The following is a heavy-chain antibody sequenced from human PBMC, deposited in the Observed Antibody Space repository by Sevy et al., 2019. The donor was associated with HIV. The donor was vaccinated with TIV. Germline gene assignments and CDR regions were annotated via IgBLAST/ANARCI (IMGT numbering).Heavy chain of an antibody. CDR2: ISYGGIT. J-gene: IGHJ5*02. Sequence: SETLPLTCTVSGGSISTSGSYWGWIRQPPGKGLEWIGDISYGGITNYNPSLRGRVTISRDTSNNHFSLKLSSVTAADTAVYYCAKIFAHWGQGTLVTVSS. CDR1: GGSISTSGSY. CDR3: AKIFAH. V-gene: IGHV4-39*02.